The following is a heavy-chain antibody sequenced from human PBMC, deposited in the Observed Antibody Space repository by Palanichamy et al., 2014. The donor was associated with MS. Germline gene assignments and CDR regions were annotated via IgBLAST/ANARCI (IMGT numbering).Heavy chain of an antibody. CDR3: ARHVYGSGLGAFDI. Sequence: QLQLQESGPGLVKPSETLSLTCTVSGGSINSRSYYWGWIRQPPGKGLECIGSIYYSGSTYYNPSLKSRVTISVDTSKNQFSLKLSSVTAADTAVYYCARHVYGSGLGAFDIWGQGTMVTVSS. D-gene: IGHD3-10*01. CDR1: GGSINSRSYY. V-gene: IGHV4-39*01. CDR2: IYYSGST. J-gene: IGHJ3*02.